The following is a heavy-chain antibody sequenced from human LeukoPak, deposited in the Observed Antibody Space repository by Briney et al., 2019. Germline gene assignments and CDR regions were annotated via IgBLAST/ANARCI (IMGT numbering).Heavy chain of an antibody. CDR1: GFTFSGYW. CDR3: ARGGDCGTTSCYYFDF. CDR2: VSTTGYYI. V-gene: IGHV3-21*01. Sequence: GGSLRLSCAASGFTFSGYWMHWVRQAPGKGLEWVSSVSTTGYYIYYADSVKGRFSISRDNAKNSLYLQMNSLRAEDTAVYYCARGGDCGTTSCYYFDFWGQGTRVTVSS. J-gene: IGHJ4*02. D-gene: IGHD2-2*01.